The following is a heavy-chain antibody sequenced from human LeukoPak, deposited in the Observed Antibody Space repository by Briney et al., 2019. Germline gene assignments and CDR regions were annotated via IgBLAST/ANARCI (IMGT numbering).Heavy chain of an antibody. CDR2: ITPTGSTT. V-gene: IGHV3-23*01. J-gene: IGHJ4*02. CDR3: ARDAEMATTYYFDY. D-gene: IGHD5-24*01. CDR1: GFTFTTYG. Sequence: GGSLRLSCAASGFTFTTYGMNWVRQPPGKGLEWVSGITPTGSTTYYADSVKGRFAISRDNSKNTVYLQLNSLRAEDTAVYYCARDAEMATTYYFDYWGQGTLVTVSS.